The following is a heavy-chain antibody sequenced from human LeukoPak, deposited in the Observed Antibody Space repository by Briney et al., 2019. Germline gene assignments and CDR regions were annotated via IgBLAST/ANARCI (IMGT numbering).Heavy chain of an antibody. CDR1: EYTFTVCY. CDR2: INPNSGGT. D-gene: IGHD2-2*01. V-gene: IGHV1-2*02. J-gene: IGHJ5*02. Sequence: ASVKVSCKASEYTFTVCYMHWVRQAPGQGLEWMGWINPNSGGTNYAQKFQGRVTMTRDTSISTAYMELSRLRSDDTAVYYCARGSSTLTNCFDPWGQGTLVTVSS. CDR3: ARGSSTLTNCFDP.